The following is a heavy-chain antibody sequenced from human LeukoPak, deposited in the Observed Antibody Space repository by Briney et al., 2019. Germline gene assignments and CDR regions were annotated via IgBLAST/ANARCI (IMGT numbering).Heavy chain of an antibody. D-gene: IGHD1-26*01. J-gene: IGHJ4*02. Sequence: GGSLRLSCAASGFTFSSYGMHWVRQAPGKGLEWVAVISYDGSNKYYADSVKGRFTISRDNSKNTLYLQMNSLRAEDTAVYYCAKTPLSPLGGSYYGGDYWGQGTLVTVSS. CDR3: AKTPLSPLGGSYYGGDY. V-gene: IGHV3-30*18. CDR1: GFTFSSYG. CDR2: ISYDGSNK.